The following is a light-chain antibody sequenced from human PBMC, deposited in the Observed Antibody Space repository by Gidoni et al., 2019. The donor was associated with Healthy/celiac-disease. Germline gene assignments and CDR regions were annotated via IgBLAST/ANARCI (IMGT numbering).Light chain of an antibody. Sequence: EIQMTQSPSSLSAPVGDRVTITCRASQSISSYLNWYQQKPGKAPKLLIYAASSLQSGVPSRFSSSGSGTDFTLTISRLPPEDFATYYCQQSYSTPWTFGQGTKVEIK. CDR2: AAS. CDR1: QSISSY. J-gene: IGKJ1*01. CDR3: QQSYSTPWT. V-gene: IGKV1-39*01.